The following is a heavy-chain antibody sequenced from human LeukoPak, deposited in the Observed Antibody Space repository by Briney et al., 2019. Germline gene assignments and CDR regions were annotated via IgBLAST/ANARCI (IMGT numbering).Heavy chain of an antibody. Sequence: PGGSLRLSCAASGFTFSSYAMHWVRQAPGKGLEWVAVISYDGSNKYYADSVKGRSTISRDNSKNTLYLQMNSLRAEDTAVYYCAKVRDGWDAFDIWGQGTMVTVSS. CDR3: AKVRDGWDAFDI. CDR1: GFTFSSYA. V-gene: IGHV3-30-3*01. D-gene: IGHD5-24*01. J-gene: IGHJ3*02. CDR2: ISYDGSNK.